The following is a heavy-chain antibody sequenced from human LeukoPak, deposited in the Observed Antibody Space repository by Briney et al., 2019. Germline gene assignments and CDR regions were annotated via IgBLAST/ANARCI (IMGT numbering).Heavy chain of an antibody. CDR3: ARDAVRAGVLQNWFDP. V-gene: IGHV1-46*01. D-gene: IGHD3-10*01. J-gene: IGHJ5*02. CDR1: GYTFTSYY. Sequence: ASVKVSCKASGYTFTSYYMHWVRQAPGQGLEWMGIINPSGGSTSYAQKFQGRVTMTRDTSTSTVYMELSGLRSEDTAVYYCARDAVRAGVLQNWFDPWGQGTLVTVSS. CDR2: INPSGGST.